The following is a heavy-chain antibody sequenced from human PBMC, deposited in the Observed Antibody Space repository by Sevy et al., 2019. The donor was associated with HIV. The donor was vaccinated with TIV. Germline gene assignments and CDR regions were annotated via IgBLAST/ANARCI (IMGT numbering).Heavy chain of an antibody. Sequence: GGSLRLSCAASGFTFSSYGMHWVRQAPGKGLEWVAVIWYDGSNKYYADSVKGRFIISRDNSKNTLYLQMNSLRAEDTAVYYCARDPDYGGNAAFDYWGQGTLVTVSS. J-gene: IGHJ4*02. CDR1: GFTFSSYG. D-gene: IGHD4-17*01. CDR3: ARDPDYGGNAAFDY. V-gene: IGHV3-33*01. CDR2: IWYDGSNK.